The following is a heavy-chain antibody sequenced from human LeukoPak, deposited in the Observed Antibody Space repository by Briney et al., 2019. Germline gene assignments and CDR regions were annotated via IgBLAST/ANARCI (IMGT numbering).Heavy chain of an antibody. CDR1: GFSFRDSF. CDR2: ISSRGTII. D-gene: IGHD1-26*01. V-gene: IGHV3-11*01. Sequence: GGSLRLSCTASGFSFRDSFMSWIRQAPGKGREWISYISSRGTIIHYADSVKGRFTISRDNAKNSLYLQMNSLRVEDTAVFYCAKGSLAVPTTPFDFWGQGTLVTVSS. J-gene: IGHJ4*02. CDR3: AKGSLAVPTTPFDF.